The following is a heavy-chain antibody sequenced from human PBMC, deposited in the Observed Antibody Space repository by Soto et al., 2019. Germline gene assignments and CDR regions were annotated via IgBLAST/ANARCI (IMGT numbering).Heavy chain of an antibody. D-gene: IGHD4-17*01. V-gene: IGHV4-30-4*01. J-gene: IGHJ5*02. CDR2: IYYSGST. CDR3: ARDGETEDGWFDP. Sequence: QVQLQESGPGLVKPSQTLSLTCTVSGGSISSGDYYWSWIRQPPGKGLEWIGYIYYSGSTYYNPSLKSRVTISVDTSKNQFSLKLRSVTAADTAVYYCARDGETEDGWFDPWGQGTLVTVSS. CDR1: GGSISSGDYY.